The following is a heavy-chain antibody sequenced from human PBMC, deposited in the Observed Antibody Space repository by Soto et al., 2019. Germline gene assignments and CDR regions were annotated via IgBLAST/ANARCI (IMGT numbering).Heavy chain of an antibody. CDR3: TRKTPPTGMEV. CDR1: GFTLSSYD. D-gene: IGHD3-9*01. J-gene: IGHJ6*02. V-gene: IGHV3-13*01. CDR2: IGSGGDT. Sequence: EVQLVESGGGLVQPGGSLRLSCAASGFTLSSYDMHWVRQATGEGLAWVSGIGSGGDTHYADSVKGRFIISREDGKNSLYLQMNNLRVGDTAVYYCTRKTPPTGMEVWGQGATVTDSS.